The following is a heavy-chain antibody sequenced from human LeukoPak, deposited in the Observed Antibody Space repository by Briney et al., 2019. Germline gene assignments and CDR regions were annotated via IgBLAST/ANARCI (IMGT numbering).Heavy chain of an antibody. V-gene: IGHV6-1*01. D-gene: IGHD1-1*01. CDR1: RHSVPRNNVA. CDR3: ARWVHKLAHFDY. CDR2: SYYQCKWYN. Sequence: QTLSLTCALSRHSVPRNNVAWDTITQSPSRVHEWLQTSYYQCKWYNNYAVSVKSEITINPDTSKNQFSQQLNCVTPDDMPVYYWARWVHKLAHFDYWGRGTLVTDSS. J-gene: IGHJ4*02.